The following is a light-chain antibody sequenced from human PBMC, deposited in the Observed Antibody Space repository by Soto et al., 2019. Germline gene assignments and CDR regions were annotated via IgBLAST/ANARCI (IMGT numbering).Light chain of an antibody. J-gene: IGLJ3*02. CDR2: EVS. Sequence: QSALTQPASVSGSPGQSITISCTGTSSDVGGYNYVSWYQQHPGKATKLMIYEVSNRPSGVSNRFSGSKSGNTASLTISGLQAEDEADYYCSSYTSSSTPWVFGGGTQLTVL. V-gene: IGLV2-14*01. CDR1: SSDVGGYNY. CDR3: SSYTSSSTPWV.